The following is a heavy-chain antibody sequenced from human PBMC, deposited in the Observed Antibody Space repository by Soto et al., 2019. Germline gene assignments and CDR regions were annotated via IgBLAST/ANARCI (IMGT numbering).Heavy chain of an antibody. Sequence: QVQLVQSGAEGKKPGASGKVSCKASEYSFPSYGIGWVRQAPGQGLEWMGWISAYNGNTNYAQQLQGRVTMTTDTSTSTAYMELRSLRSDDTAVYYCARDSPMDRAFDICGQGTMVTVSS. J-gene: IGHJ3*02. D-gene: IGHD3-10*01. CDR1: EYSFPSYG. CDR3: ARDSPMDRAFDI. CDR2: ISAYNGNT. V-gene: IGHV1-18*01.